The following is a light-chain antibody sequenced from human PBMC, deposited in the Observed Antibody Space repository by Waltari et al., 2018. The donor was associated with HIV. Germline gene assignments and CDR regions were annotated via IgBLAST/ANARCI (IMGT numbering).Light chain of an antibody. CDR1: SSDVGNYDF. J-gene: IGLJ1*01. CDR3: SSHAVISTYV. CDR2: DVT. Sequence: QSALTQPRSVSGSPGQSVTISCTGTSSDVGNYDFVSWYQQHPGKAPRLIIFDVTKRPSGVPDRFSCSKSGNTASLTISGLQADDEADYFCSSHAVISTYVFGVGTTVTVL. V-gene: IGLV2-11*01.